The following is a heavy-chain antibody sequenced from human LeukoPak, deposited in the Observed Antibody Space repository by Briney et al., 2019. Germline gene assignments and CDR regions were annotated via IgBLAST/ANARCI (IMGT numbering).Heavy chain of an antibody. J-gene: IGHJ4*02. V-gene: IGHV4-59*01. Sequence: SETLSLTCTVSGGSISDYYRGWIRQPPGKGLEWIGYFYTSGSSTYNPSLKSRVTISVDTSKEQFSLKVNSVTAADTAAYYCTRGAGWLIDYWGQGILVTVSS. CDR2: FYTSGSS. CDR1: GGSISDYY. D-gene: IGHD3-16*01. CDR3: TRGAGWLIDY.